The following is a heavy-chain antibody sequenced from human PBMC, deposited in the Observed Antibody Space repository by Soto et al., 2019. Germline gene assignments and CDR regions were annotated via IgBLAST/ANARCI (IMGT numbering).Heavy chain of an antibody. Sequence: PSETLSLACTVSGGSLSSYYWSWIRRPPGMGLEWIASISYSGTTNYNSSLKSRVTISIDTSKNQFSLKFNSVTAADTAVYYCAREGYNSGPFDYWGQVAVVT. CDR2: ISYSGTT. V-gene: IGHV4-59*01. CDR1: GGSLSSYY. CDR3: AREGYNSGPFDY. J-gene: IGHJ4*02. D-gene: IGHD5-18*01.